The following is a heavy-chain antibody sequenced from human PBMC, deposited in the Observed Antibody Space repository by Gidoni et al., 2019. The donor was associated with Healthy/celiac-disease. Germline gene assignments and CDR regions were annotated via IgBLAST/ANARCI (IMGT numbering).Heavy chain of an antibody. Sequence: EVQLVESGGGLVQPGGSLRLSCAASGFTFSSYEMNWVRQAPGKGLEWVSYISSSGSTIYYADSVKGRFTISRDNAKNSLYLQMNSLRAEDTAVYYCARRMGDYDVFDYWGQGTLVTVSS. D-gene: IGHD4-17*01. V-gene: IGHV3-48*03. CDR3: ARRMGDYDVFDY. CDR1: GFTFSSYE. CDR2: ISSSGSTI. J-gene: IGHJ4*02.